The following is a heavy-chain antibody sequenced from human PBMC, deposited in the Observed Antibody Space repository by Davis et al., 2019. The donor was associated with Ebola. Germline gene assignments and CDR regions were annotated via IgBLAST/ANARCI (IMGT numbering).Heavy chain of an antibody. D-gene: IGHD3-22*01. J-gene: IGHJ4*02. CDR3: ARGHAAYYDSSGYHDY. Sequence: KFQGRVTITRDTSASTAYMELSSLRSDDTAVYYCARGHAAYYDSSGYHDYWGQGTLVTVSS. V-gene: IGHV1-3*01.